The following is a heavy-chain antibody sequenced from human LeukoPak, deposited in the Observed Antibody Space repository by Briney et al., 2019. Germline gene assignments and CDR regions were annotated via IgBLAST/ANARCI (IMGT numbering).Heavy chain of an antibody. Sequence: SETLSLTCTVSGGSISSYYWSWIRQPPGKGLEWIGYMYYTGSTNYNPSLKSRLTISVDTSKNQFSPRLSSVTAADTAVYYCARDGCPTTKSGCVGNWFDPWGQGTLVTVSS. D-gene: IGHD1-26*01. CDR2: MYYTGST. J-gene: IGHJ5*02. CDR3: ARDGCPTTKSGCVGNWFDP. CDR1: GGSISSYY. V-gene: IGHV4-59*01.